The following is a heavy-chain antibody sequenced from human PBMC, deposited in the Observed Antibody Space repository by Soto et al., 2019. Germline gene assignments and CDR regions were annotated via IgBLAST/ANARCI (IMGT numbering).Heavy chain of an antibody. D-gene: IGHD6-19*01. CDR1: GFTFSSYA. J-gene: IGHJ4*02. Sequence: GGSLRLSCAASGFTFSSYAVSWVRQAPGKGLEWVSAISGSGGSTYYADSVKGRFTISRDNSKNTLYLQMNSLRAEDTAVYYCASHLEIAVAGLDYWGQGTLVTVSS. CDR3: ASHLEIAVAGLDY. V-gene: IGHV3-23*01. CDR2: ISGSGGST.